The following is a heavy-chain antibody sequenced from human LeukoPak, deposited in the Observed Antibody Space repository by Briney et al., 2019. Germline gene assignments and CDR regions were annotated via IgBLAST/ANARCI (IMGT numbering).Heavy chain of an antibody. CDR1: GYSISSGYY. CDR2: IYHSGST. Sequence: SETLSLTCTVSGYSISSGYYWGWIRQPPGKGLEWIGSIYHSGSTYYNPSLKSRVTISVDTSKNQFSLRLSSVTAAGTAIYYCARDFNWFDPWGQGTLVAVSS. CDR3: ARDFNWFDP. V-gene: IGHV4-38-2*02. J-gene: IGHJ5*02.